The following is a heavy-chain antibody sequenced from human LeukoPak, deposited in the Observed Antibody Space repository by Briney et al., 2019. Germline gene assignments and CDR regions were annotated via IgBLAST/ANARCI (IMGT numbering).Heavy chain of an antibody. CDR3: ARDARLGEVKYYMDV. D-gene: IGHD3-16*01. CDR2: ISSSSSYI. Sequence: GGSLRLSCAASGLTFSSYSMNWVRQAPGKGLEWVSSISSSSSYIYYADSVKGRFTISRDNAKNSLYLQMNSLRAEDTAVYYCARDARLGEVKYYMDVWGKGTTVTVSS. CDR1: GLTFSSYS. J-gene: IGHJ6*03. V-gene: IGHV3-21*01.